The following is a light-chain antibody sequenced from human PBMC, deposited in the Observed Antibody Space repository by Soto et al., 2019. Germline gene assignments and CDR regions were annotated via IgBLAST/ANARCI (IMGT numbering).Light chain of an antibody. CDR3: QQYDNRPPFT. J-gene: IGKJ3*01. CDR1: QDISNY. CDR2: DAS. V-gene: IGKV1-33*01. Sequence: DIQMTQSPSSLSASVGDRVTITCQASQDISNYLNWYQQNPGKAPKLLIYDASNLETGVASRFIERGSEPDFTITISSPQPEDIATYYCQQYDNRPPFTFGPGTKVDIK.